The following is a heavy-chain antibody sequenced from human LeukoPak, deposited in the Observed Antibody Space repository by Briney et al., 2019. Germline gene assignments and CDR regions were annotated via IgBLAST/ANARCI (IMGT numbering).Heavy chain of an antibody. CDR1: GFTVSTYS. J-gene: IGHJ3*02. CDR3: ARGPRAALFGVVKGAFDI. Sequence: GGSLRLSCAASGFTVSTYSMNWVRQAAGKGLEWVSSISSTRTYISDADSVKGRFSISRDNAKNSLYLQINSLRAEDTAVYYCARGPRAALFGVVKGAFDIWGQGTMVTVSS. D-gene: IGHD3-16*01. V-gene: IGHV3-21*01. CDR2: ISSTRTYI.